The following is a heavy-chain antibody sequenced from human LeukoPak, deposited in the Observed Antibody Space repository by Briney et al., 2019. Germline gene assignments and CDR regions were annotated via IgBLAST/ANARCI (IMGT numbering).Heavy chain of an antibody. CDR2: INSDGSST. D-gene: IGHD5-12*01. CDR3: AREVGSGYFDY. Sequence: GGSLRLSCAASGFTFSSYWMHWVRQAPGKGLVWVSRINSDGSSTSYADSVKGRFTISRDNAKNTLYLQMNSLRAEDTAVYYCAREVGSGYFDYWGQGTPVTVSS. J-gene: IGHJ4*02. V-gene: IGHV3-74*01. CDR1: GFTFSSYW.